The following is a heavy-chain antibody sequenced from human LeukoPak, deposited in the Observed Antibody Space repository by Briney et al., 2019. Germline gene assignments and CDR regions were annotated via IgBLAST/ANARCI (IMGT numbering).Heavy chain of an antibody. Sequence: SGTLSLTCAVSGGSITSSNWWSWVRQPPGKGLEWIGEIYQSGRTNYNPSLKSRVTISVDKSKNQFSLNLRSVTAADTAIYYCAREGPGYSNSWFDYWGQGTLVTVSS. V-gene: IGHV4-4*02. CDR3: AREGPGYSNSWFDY. J-gene: IGHJ4*02. CDR2: IYQSGRT. CDR1: GGSITSSNW. D-gene: IGHD6-13*01.